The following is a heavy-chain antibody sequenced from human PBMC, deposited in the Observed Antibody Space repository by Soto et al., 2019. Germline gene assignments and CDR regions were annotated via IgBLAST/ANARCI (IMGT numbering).Heavy chain of an antibody. CDR3: AKDTGRGGGSVFDY. J-gene: IGHJ4*02. V-gene: IGHV3-23*01. Sequence: EVQLLESGGGLVQPGGSLRLSCAASGFIFSSYAMSWVRQAPGKGLEWVSGISGSDSSTYYADSVKGRFTISRDNSKSTLYLQMNSLRAEDTAVYYCAKDTGRGGGSVFDYWGQGTLVTVSS. CDR1: GFIFSSYA. CDR2: ISGSDSST. D-gene: IGHD2-15*01.